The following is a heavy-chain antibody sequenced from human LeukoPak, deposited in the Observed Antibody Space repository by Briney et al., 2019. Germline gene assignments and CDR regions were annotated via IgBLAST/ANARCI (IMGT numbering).Heavy chain of an antibody. J-gene: IGHJ6*02. D-gene: IGHD3-22*01. CDR2: IYPGDSNT. CDR1: GYSFTSYW. V-gene: IGHV5-51*01. Sequence: RGESLKISCKGSGYSFTSYWIGWVRQMPGKGLEWVRIIYPGDSNTRYSPSFQGQVTISADKSISTAYLQWSSLKASDTAMYYCARYKYYYDSSGYYYYGMDVWGQGTTVTVSS. CDR3: ARYKYYYDSSGYYYYGMDV.